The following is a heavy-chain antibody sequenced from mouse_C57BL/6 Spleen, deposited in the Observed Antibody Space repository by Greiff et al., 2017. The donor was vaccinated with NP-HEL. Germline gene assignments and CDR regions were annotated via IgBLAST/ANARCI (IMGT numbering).Heavy chain of an antibody. V-gene: IGHV1-80*01. D-gene: IGHD1-1*01. CDR1: GYAFSSYW. Sequence: QVQLQQSGAELVKPGASVKISCKASGYAFSSYWMNWVKQRPGKGLEWIGQIYPGDGDTNYNGKFKGKATLTADKSSSTAYMQLSSLTSEDSAVYFCAREGYYGSSHDFDYWGQGTTLTVSS. CDR2: IYPGDGDT. CDR3: AREGYYGSSHDFDY. J-gene: IGHJ2*01.